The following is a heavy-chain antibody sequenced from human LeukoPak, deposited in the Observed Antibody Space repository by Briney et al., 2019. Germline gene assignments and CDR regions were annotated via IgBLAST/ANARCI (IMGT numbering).Heavy chain of an antibody. CDR2: IYYSGST. J-gene: IGHJ4*02. CDR1: GGSISSYY. V-gene: IGHV4-59*08. CDR3: ARALAARPYIFDH. Sequence: SETLSLTCTVSGGSISSYYWSWIRQPPGKGLEWIGYIYYSGSTDYNPSLKSRVTISVDTSKNQFSLKLSSVTAADTAVYYCARALAARPYIFDHWGQGALVTVSS. D-gene: IGHD6-6*01.